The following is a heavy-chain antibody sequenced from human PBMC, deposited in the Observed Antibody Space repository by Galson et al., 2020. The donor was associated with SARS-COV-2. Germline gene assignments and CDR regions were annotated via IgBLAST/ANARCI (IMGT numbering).Heavy chain of an antibody. CDR2: IYHSGST. D-gene: IGHD3-10*01. Sequence: SETLSLTCAVSGGSISSGGYSWSWIRKPPGKGLEWIGYIYHSGSTYYNPSLKSRVTISVDRSKNQFSLKLSSVTAADTAVYYCARGSGSYYNTWFDPWGQGTLVTVSS. CDR3: ARGSGSYYNTWFDP. V-gene: IGHV4-30-2*01. J-gene: IGHJ5*02. CDR1: GGSISSGGYS.